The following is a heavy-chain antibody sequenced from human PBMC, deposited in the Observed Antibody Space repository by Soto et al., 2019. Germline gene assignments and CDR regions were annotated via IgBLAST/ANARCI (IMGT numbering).Heavy chain of an antibody. CDR3: TTSITMVRPRPGYYGMDV. J-gene: IGHJ6*02. CDR1: GLTFSSYA. V-gene: IGHV3-30-3*01. D-gene: IGHD3-10*01. CDR2: ISYDGSNK. Sequence: GGSLRLSCAASGLTFSSYAMHWVRQAPGKGLEWVAVISYDGSNKYYADSVKGRFTISRDNSKNTLYLQMNSLKTEDTAVYYCTTSITMVRPRPGYYGMDVWGQGTTVTVSS.